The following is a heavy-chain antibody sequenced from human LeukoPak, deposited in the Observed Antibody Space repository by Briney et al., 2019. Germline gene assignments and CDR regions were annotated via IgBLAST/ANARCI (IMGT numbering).Heavy chain of an antibody. J-gene: IGHJ4*02. V-gene: IGHV4-4*02. CDR2: IYHSGST. CDR1: GGSISSGNW. CDR3: AGAGELSGGKQTYLLDY. Sequence: PSGTLSLTCAVSGGSISSGNWWSWVRQPPGQGLEWIGEIYHSGSTNYNPSLKSRVTISVDKSKNQFSLKLSSVTAADTAVYYCAGAGELSGGKQTYLLDYWGQGTLVTVSS. D-gene: IGHD3-16*02.